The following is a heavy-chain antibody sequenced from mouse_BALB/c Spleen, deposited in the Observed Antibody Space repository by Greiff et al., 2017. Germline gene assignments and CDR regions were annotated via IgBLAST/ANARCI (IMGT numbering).Heavy chain of an antibody. V-gene: IGHV1-82*01. CDR2: IYPGDGDT. CDR3: ARRRFYAMDY. Sequence: QVQLQQSGPELVKPGASVKISCKASGYAFSSSWMNWVKQRPGQGLEWIGRIYPGDGDTNYNGKFKGKATLTADKSSSTAYMELSSLTSEDSAVYYCARRRFYAMDYWGQGTSVTVSS. CDR1: GYAFSSSW. J-gene: IGHJ4*01.